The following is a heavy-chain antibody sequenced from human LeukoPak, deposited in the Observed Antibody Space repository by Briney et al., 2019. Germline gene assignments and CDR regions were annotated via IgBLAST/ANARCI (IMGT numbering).Heavy chain of an antibody. CDR3: ARDQVSIAGTGIDY. CDR2: ISGSGGST. J-gene: IGHJ4*02. CDR1: GFTFSSYE. D-gene: IGHD6-13*01. V-gene: IGHV3-23*01. Sequence: GGSLRLSCAASGFTFSSYEMNWVRQAPGKGLEWVSAISGSGGSTYYADSVKGRFTISRDNSKNTLYLQMNSLRAEDTAVYYCARDQVSIAGTGIDYWGQGTLVTVSS.